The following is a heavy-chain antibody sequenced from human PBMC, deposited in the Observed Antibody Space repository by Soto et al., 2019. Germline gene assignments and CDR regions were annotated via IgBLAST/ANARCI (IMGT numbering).Heavy chain of an antibody. V-gene: IGHV6-1*01. CDR3: ARDSRDVLRFLEWLTQVSRFDY. CDR2: TYYRSKWYN. D-gene: IGHD3-3*01. J-gene: IGHJ4*02. Sequence: SQTLSLTCAISGDSVSSNSAAWNWIWQSPSRGLEWLGRTYYRSKWYNDYAVSVKSRITINPDTSKNQFSLQLNSVTPEDTAVYYCARDSRDVLRFLEWLTQVSRFDYWGQGTLVTVAS. CDR1: GDSVSSNSAA.